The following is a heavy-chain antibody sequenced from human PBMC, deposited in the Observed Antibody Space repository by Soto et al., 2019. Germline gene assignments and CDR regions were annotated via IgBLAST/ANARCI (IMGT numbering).Heavy chain of an antibody. CDR3: ARDSGWPILNFDN. V-gene: IGHV3-30*03. Sequence: GGSLRLSCAASDFDFSRYGIHWVRQAPGKGLEWVAASSYDGRETFYADSAKGRFTVSKEMSKNTAFLQMNALRHEDTAVYFCARDSGWPILNFDNWGQGPPVTVSS. CDR2: SSYDGRET. J-gene: IGHJ4*02. CDR1: DFDFSRYG. D-gene: IGHD3-10*01.